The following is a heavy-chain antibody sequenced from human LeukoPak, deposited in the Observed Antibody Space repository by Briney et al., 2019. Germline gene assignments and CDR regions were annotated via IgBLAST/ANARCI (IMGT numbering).Heavy chain of an antibody. Sequence: ASVKVSCKASGGTFSSYAISWVRQAPGQGLEWMGGIIPIFGTANYAQKFQGRVTITADKSTSTAYIELSSLRSEDTAVYYCARFNYDILTGYYFINWFDPWGQGTLVTVSS. J-gene: IGHJ5*02. CDR3: ARFNYDILTGYYFINWFDP. D-gene: IGHD3-9*01. V-gene: IGHV1-69*06. CDR1: GGTFSSYA. CDR2: IIPIFGTA.